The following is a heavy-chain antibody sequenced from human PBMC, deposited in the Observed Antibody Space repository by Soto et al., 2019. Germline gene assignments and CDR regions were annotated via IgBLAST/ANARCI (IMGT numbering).Heavy chain of an antibody. Sequence: LRLSCAASGFTFSNYWMSWVRQAPGKGLEWVTNIKQDGSEIYYVDSVKGRFTISRDNAKNSLFLQMSRLRAEDTAVYFCARVRTVNYYGMDVWGRGTTVTVSS. J-gene: IGHJ6*02. V-gene: IGHV3-7*05. CDR3: ARVRTVNYYGMDV. CDR1: GFTFSNYW. CDR2: IKQDGSEI.